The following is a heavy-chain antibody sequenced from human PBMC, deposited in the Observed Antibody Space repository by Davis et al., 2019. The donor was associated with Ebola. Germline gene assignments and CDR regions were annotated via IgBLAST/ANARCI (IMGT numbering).Heavy chain of an antibody. V-gene: IGHV3-7*01. J-gene: IGHJ4*02. CDR1: GFTFSSYW. D-gene: IGHD2-2*01. CDR2: IKQDGSEK. Sequence: PWGSLRLSCAASGFTFSSYWMTWVRQAPGKGLEWVANIKQDGSEKDYVDSVKGRFTISRDNAKNSLYLQMNSLRAEDTAVYYCARGGLQLPLRVYWGQGTLVTVSS. CDR3: ARGGLQLPLRVY.